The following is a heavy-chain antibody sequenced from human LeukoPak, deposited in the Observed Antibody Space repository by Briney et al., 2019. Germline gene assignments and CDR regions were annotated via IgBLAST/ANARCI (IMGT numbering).Heavy chain of an antibody. Sequence: PGGSLRLSCAASGFTFSSYWMHWVRQAPGKGLEWVAVIWYDGSNKYYADSVKGRFTISRDNSKNTLYLQMNSLRAEDTAVYYCARDLGYYGSAVSYYYYGMDVWGQGTTVTVSS. CDR2: IWYDGSNK. CDR1: GFTFSSYW. V-gene: IGHV3-33*08. CDR3: ARDLGYYGSAVSYYYYGMDV. J-gene: IGHJ6*02. D-gene: IGHD3-10*01.